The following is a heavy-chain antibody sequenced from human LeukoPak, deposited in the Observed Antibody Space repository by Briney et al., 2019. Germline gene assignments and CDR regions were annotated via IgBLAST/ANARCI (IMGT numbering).Heavy chain of an antibody. D-gene: IGHD3-22*01. CDR2: IYYSGST. J-gene: IGHJ4*02. Sequence: SETLSLTCTVSGGSISSYYWSWIRQPPGKGLEWIGYIYYSGSTNYNPSLKSRVTISVDTSKNQFSLKLSSVTAADTAMYYCARQDPDSSGYYPYLFDYWGQGTLVTVSS. CDR1: GGSISSYY. V-gene: IGHV4-59*01. CDR3: ARQDPDSSGYYPYLFDY.